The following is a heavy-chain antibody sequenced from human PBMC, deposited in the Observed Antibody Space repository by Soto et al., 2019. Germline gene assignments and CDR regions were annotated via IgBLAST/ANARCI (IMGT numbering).Heavy chain of an antibody. CDR3: ARPLGYCSGGSCYNWFDP. J-gene: IGHJ5*02. Sequence: PSETLSLTCTVSGGSISSSNHYWGWIRQTPGKGLEWIGNIYYSGGTFYNASPKSRVTISVDTSKNQLSLKVTSVTAADTAVYYRARPLGYCSGGSCYNWFDPWGQGTLVTVSS. CDR2: IYYSGGT. CDR1: GGSISSSNHY. V-gene: IGHV4-39*01. D-gene: IGHD2-15*01.